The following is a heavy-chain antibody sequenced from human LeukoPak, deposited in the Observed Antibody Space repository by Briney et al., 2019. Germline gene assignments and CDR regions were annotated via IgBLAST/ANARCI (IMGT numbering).Heavy chain of an antibody. CDR3: ARDLVGATADY. CDR1: GGSFSGYY. CDR2: INHSGST. V-gene: IGHV4-34*01. D-gene: IGHD1-26*01. Sequence: PSETLSLTCAVYGGSFSGYYWSWIRQPPGKGLEWIGEINHSGSTNYNPSLKSRVTISVDTSKNQFSLKLSSVTAADTAVYYCARDLVGATADYWGQGTLVTVSS. J-gene: IGHJ4*02.